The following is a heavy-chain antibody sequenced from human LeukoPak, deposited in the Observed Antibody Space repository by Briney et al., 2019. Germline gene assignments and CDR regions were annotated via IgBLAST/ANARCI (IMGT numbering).Heavy chain of an antibody. J-gene: IGHJ5*02. CDR2: INPNSGGT. Sequence: GASVKVSCKASGYTFTGYYMHWVGQAAGQGLEWMGWINPNSGGTNYAPKFQGRVTMTRDTSISTAYMELSRLRSDDTSVYYCARGAPVFRWFDPWAEGTVVSVPS. CDR3: ARGAPVFRWFDP. D-gene: IGHD2-21*01. CDR1: GYTFTGYY. V-gene: IGHV1-2*02.